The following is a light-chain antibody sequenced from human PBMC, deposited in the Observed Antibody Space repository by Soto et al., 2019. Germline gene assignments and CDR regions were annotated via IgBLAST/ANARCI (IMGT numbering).Light chain of an antibody. CDR2: DVS. Sequence: QSVLTQPASVSGSPGQSITISCTGTSSDVGGYNYVSWYQQHPGKAPKLMIYDVSNRPSGVSNRFSGSKSGNTASLTISGLQAEDEADYYCSSYTSSSTRGVFGGGTKSPS. CDR1: SSDVGGYNY. V-gene: IGLV2-14*01. J-gene: IGLJ2*01. CDR3: SSYTSSSTRGV.